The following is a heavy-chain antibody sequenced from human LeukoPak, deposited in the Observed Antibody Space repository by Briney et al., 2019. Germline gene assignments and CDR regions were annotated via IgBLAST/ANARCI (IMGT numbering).Heavy chain of an antibody. CDR1: GFTFDDSV. D-gene: IGHD3-9*01. CDR2: ISWNSGSI. V-gene: IGHV3-9*01. J-gene: IGHJ4*02. Sequence: GGSLRLSCAGAGFTFDDSVMHWVRQAPGKGLEWVSGISWNSGSIGYADAVKGRFTISRDNAKNTLYLQMNSLRVEGTAVYYCARDPESDMTLDKWGQGTLVTVSS. CDR3: ARDPESDMTLDK.